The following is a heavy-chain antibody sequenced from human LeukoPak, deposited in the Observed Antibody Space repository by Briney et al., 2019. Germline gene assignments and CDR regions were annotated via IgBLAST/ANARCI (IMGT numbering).Heavy chain of an antibody. V-gene: IGHV3-48*03. CDR1: GSTFSSYE. Sequence: GGSLRLSCAASGSTFSSYEMNWVRQAPGKGLEWVSYISSSGSTIYYADSVKGRFIISRDNAKNSLYLQMNSLRAEDTAVYYCAPGHSSYDYWGQGTLVTVSS. CDR2: ISSSGSTI. D-gene: IGHD6-6*01. CDR3: APGHSSYDY. J-gene: IGHJ4*02.